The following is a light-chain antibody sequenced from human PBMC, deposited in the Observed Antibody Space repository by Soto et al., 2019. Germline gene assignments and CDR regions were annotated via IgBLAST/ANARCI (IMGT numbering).Light chain of an antibody. CDR3: QQRNVWPPIT. CDR2: DST. CDR1: QSIHTS. Sequence: ETVLTQSPATLSLSPGERATLSCRASQSIHTSLAWYQQKPGQPPRLVVYDSTLRANGVPDRFGGSRSGTEFTLTIKNLEPEDFAVYYCQQRNVWPPITFGQGTRLEIK. J-gene: IGKJ5*01. V-gene: IGKV3-11*01.